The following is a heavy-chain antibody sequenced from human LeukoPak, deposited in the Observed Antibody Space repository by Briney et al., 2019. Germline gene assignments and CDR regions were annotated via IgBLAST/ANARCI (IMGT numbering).Heavy chain of an antibody. V-gene: IGHV3-23*01. CDR1: GFTSSSHS. D-gene: IGHD3-16*01. CDR2: ITGNADIS. CDR3: AKGVFPESRLDC. Sequence: GGSLRLSCAASGFTSSSHSLYWVREAPGKGLGWVSAITGNADISYYADSVKGRFTISRDNSKDTLYLQMNGLRADDSAVYYCAKGVFPESRLDCWGQGTLVTVSP. J-gene: IGHJ4*02.